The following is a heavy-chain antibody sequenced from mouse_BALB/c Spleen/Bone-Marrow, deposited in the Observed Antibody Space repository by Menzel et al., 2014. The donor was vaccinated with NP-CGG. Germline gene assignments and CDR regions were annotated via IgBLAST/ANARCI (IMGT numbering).Heavy chain of an antibody. CDR2: INPDSSTI. V-gene: IGHV4-1*02. Sequence: EVKLQESGGGLVQPGGSLKLSCAASGFDFSRYWMSWVRQAPGKGLEWIGEINPDSSTINYTPSLKDKFIISRDNAKNALSLQMSKVRSEDTALYYCARQGYYGKGDYWGQGTTLTVSS. CDR3: ARQGYYGKGDY. CDR1: GFDFSRYW. J-gene: IGHJ2*01. D-gene: IGHD2-1*01.